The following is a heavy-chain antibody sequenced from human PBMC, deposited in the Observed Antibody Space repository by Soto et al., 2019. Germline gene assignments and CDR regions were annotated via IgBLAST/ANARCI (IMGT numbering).Heavy chain of an antibody. CDR2: IKQDGSEK. CDR1: GFTFSSYG. D-gene: IGHD4-17*01. Sequence: GGSLRLSCAASGFTFSSYGMSWVRQAPGKGLEWVANIKQDGSEKYYVDSVKGRFTISRDNAKNSLYLQMNSLRAEDTAVYYCARDEGTTGYFDYWGQGTLVTVSS. CDR3: ARDEGTTGYFDY. V-gene: IGHV3-7*01. J-gene: IGHJ4*02.